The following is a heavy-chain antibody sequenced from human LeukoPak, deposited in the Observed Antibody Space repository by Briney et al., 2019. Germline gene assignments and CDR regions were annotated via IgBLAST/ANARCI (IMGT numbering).Heavy chain of an antibody. CDR3: AKDRPVYYGSGSYPFDY. Sequence: GGSLRLSCAASGFTFSSYAMSWVRQAPGKGLEWVSAISGSGGSTYYADSVKGRFTIYRDNSKTALYLQMNSLRAEDTAVYYCAKDRPVYYGSGSYPFDYWGQGTLVTVSS. V-gene: IGHV3-23*01. D-gene: IGHD3-10*01. CDR1: GFTFSSYA. J-gene: IGHJ4*02. CDR2: ISGSGGST.